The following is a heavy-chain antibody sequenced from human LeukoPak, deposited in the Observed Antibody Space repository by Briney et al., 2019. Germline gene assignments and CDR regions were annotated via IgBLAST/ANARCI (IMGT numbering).Heavy chain of an antibody. V-gene: IGHV4-59*08. CDR2: IYYSGST. CDR3: ARHHGIAAAGPTFDY. D-gene: IGHD6-13*01. CDR1: GGSISSYY. J-gene: IGHJ4*02. Sequence: PSGTLSLTCTVSGGSISSYYWSWIRQPPGKGLEWIGYIYYSGSTNYNPSLKSRVTISVDTSKNQFSLKLSSVTAADTAVYYCARHHGIAAAGPTFDYWGQGTLVTVSS.